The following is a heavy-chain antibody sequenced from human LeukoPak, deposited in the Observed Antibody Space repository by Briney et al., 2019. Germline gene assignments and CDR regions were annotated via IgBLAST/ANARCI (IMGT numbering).Heavy chain of an antibody. J-gene: IGHJ5*02. Sequence: PSETLSLTCTVSGGSITGYYWTWIRQPPGKGLEWIGYISDSGSTNYNPSLKSRVTMSVDSSNTEFSLRLNSVTAADTAVYYCARVFRGAVTSNRFDPWGQGTLVTVSS. CDR3: ARVFRGAVTSNRFDP. CDR1: GGSITGYY. CDR2: ISDSGST. D-gene: IGHD4-17*01. V-gene: IGHV4-59*01.